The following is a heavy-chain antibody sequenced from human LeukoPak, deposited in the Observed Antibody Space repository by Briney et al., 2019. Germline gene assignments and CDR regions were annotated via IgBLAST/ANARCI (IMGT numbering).Heavy chain of an antibody. J-gene: IGHJ4*02. CDR1: GFTFRSHA. D-gene: IGHD1-14*01. CDR3: AHRTAFDS. CDR2: ITSIGNT. V-gene: IGHV3-23*01. Sequence: GGSLRLSCAASGFTFRSHAMSWVRQAPGKGLEWVSTITSIGNTYYPDSVKGRFTISRDNSRDTLYLQMNTLRAEDTAIYYCAHRTAFDSWGQGTLVTVSS.